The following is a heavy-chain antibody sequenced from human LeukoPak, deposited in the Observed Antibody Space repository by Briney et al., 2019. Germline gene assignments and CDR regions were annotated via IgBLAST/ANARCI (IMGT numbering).Heavy chain of an antibody. V-gene: IGHV1-69*01. CDR3: ASWGMVAAGYGMDV. CDR2: IIPIFGTA. CDR1: GGTFSSYA. Sequence: SVKVSCKASGGTFSSYAISWVRQAPGQGLEWMGGIIPIFGTANYAQKFQGRVTITADESTSTAYMELSSLRSEDTAVYYCASWGMVAAGYGMDVWGQGTTVTVSS. J-gene: IGHJ6*02. D-gene: IGHD1-26*01.